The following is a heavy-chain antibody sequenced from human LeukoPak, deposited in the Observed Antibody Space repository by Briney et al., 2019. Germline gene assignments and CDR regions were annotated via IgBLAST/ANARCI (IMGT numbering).Heavy chain of an antibody. Sequence: PSETLSLTCAVSGGSISSSRKFWGWIRQPPGKGLDWIGSIFYSGSTYYNPSLKSRVIISVDTSRNQFSLKVTSVTAADTAVYYCASSNYGSGSYYKSEYNRFDPWGQGTLVTVSS. CDR2: IFYSGST. D-gene: IGHD3-10*01. CDR1: GGSISSSRKF. J-gene: IGHJ5*02. CDR3: ASSNYGSGSYYKSEYNRFDP. V-gene: IGHV4-39*07.